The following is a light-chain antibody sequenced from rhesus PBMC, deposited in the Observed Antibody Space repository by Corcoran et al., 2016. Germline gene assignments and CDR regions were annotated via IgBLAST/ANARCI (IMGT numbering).Light chain of an antibody. CDR1: QDITND. Sequence: DIQMTQSPPSLSASVGDRVTITCRARQDITNDLAWYQKKPGETPKLLVFEASTLQRGVPSRFSGSGSGTDFTLTISGLQSEDFATYSCQQYYSVPLNFGGGTKVEIK. V-gene: IGKV1-25*01. CDR3: QQYYSVPLN. CDR2: EAS. J-gene: IGKJ4*01.